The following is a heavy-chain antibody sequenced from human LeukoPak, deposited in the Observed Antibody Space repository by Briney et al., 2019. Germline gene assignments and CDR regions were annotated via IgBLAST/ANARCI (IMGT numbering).Heavy chain of an antibody. CDR1: GVSISSGSNY. V-gene: IGHV4-39*07. J-gene: IGHJ5*02. CDR2: IYSSGST. D-gene: IGHD3-9*01. CDR3: ARGRYSRSTFDP. Sequence: SETLSLTCRVSGVSISSGSNYWGWVRQPPGKTLEWIGSIYSSGSTYYNPSLKSRVTISVDTSKNQSSLKPISVTAADTAVYYCARGRYSRSTFDPWGQGTLVTVSS.